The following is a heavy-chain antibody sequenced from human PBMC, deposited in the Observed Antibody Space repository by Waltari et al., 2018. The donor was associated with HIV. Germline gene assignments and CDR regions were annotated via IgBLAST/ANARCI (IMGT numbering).Heavy chain of an antibody. CDR3: STSRQNNSYASDYGAYLLAS. D-gene: IGHD4-17*01. CDR2: VIPVFGTL. V-gene: IGHV1-69*12. CDR1: GGTFNRYS. Sequence: QVQLVQSGAEVKRPGSSVKVSCQASGGTFNRYSVSWVRQAPGQGLEGMGGVIPVFGTLNYAQKFKDRLTLIADEAKGTAYMELTNLRSEDTALYYCSTSRQNNSYASDYGAYLLASWGQGTLVTVSS. J-gene: IGHJ4*02.